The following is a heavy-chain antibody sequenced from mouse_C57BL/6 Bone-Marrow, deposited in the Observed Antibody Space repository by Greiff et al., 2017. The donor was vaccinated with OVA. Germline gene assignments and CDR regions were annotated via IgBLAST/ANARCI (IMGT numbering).Heavy chain of an antibody. CDR1: GYTFTSYG. Sequence: VQLQESGAELARPGASVKLSCKASGYTFTSYGISWVKQRTGQGLEWIGEIYPRSGNTYYNEKFKGKATLTADKSSSTAYMELRSLTSEDSAVYFCAREEENWAMDYWGQGTSVTVSS. J-gene: IGHJ4*01. CDR2: IYPRSGNT. D-gene: IGHD4-1*01. V-gene: IGHV1-81*01. CDR3: AREEENWAMDY.